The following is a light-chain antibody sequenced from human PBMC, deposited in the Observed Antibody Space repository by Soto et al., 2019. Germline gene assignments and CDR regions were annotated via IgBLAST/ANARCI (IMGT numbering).Light chain of an antibody. CDR3: QQYNNWLMYT. Sequence: EIVMTQSPATLSVSPGERATLSCRASQSVSTTVAWYQQKPGQAPGLVIYGASTRATGIPARFSGSGSGTEFTLTISSLQSEDFVVYYCQQYNNWLMYTFGQGTKLEIK. CDR2: GAS. CDR1: QSVSTT. J-gene: IGKJ2*01. V-gene: IGKV3-15*01.